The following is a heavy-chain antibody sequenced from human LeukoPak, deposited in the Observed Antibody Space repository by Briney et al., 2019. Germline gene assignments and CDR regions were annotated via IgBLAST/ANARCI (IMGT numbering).Heavy chain of an antibody. J-gene: IGHJ4*02. CDR2: INDSGGNT. D-gene: IGHD5-24*01. CDR1: GFTFSSYA. CDR3: AKGSSDGRPYYFDY. Sequence: PGGSLRLSCAASGFTFSSYAMSWVRQAPGKGXXXXXAINDSGGNTYHADSVKGRFTISRDNSKNTLYLQMNSLRAEDTAVYYCAKGSSDGRPYYFDYWGQGTLVTISS. V-gene: IGHV3-23*01.